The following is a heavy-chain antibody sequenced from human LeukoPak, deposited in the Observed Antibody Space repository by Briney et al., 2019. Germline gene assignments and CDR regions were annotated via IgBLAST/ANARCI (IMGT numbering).Heavy chain of an antibody. J-gene: IGHJ4*02. CDR3: ARVSSQQLVLWYFDY. CDR2: ISYDGSNK. Sequence: GGSLRLSCAASGFTFSSYAMHWVRQAPGKGLEWVAVISYDGSNKYYADSVKGRFTISRDNSKNTLYLQMNSLRAEDTAEYYCARVSSQQLVLWYFDYWGQGTLVTVSS. V-gene: IGHV3-30-3*01. CDR1: GFTFSSYA. D-gene: IGHD6-13*01.